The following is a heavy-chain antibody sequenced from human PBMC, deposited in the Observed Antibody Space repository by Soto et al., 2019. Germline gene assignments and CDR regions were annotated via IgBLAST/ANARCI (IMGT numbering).Heavy chain of an antibody. CDR3: AKGHDYYDSSGSPPDAFDI. D-gene: IGHD3-22*01. CDR1: GFTFSSYG. CDR2: ISYDGSNK. V-gene: IGHV3-30*18. J-gene: IGHJ3*02. Sequence: LRLSCAASGFTFSSYGMHWVRQAPGKGLEWVAVISYDGSNKYYADSVKGRFTISRDNSKNTLYLQMNSLRAEDTAVYYCAKGHDYYDSSGSPPDAFDIWGQGTMVTVSS.